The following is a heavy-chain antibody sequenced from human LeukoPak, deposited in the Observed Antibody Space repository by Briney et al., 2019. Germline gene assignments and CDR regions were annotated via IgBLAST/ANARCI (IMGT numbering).Heavy chain of an antibody. J-gene: IGHJ4*02. Sequence: SETLSLTCAVYGGSFSGYYWSWIRQPPGKGLEWIGEINHSGSTNYNPSLKSRVTISVDTSKNQFSLKLSSVTAADTAVYYCAKVGAYDSSGYYYYYFDYWGQGTLVTVSS. CDR1: GGSFSGYY. CDR3: AKVGAYDSSGYYYYYFDY. V-gene: IGHV4-34*01. D-gene: IGHD3-22*01. CDR2: INHSGST.